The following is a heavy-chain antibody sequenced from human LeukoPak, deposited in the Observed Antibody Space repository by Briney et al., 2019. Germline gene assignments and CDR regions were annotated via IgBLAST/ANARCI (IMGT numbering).Heavy chain of an antibody. D-gene: IGHD3-9*01. V-gene: IGHV1-2*02. CDR3: ARDPYYDILTGYLIRGAFDI. Sequence: ASVKVSCKASGYTFTGYYMHWVRQAPGQGLEWMGWINPNSGGTNYAQKFQGRVTMTRDTSISTAYMELSRLRSDDTAVYYCARDPYYDILTGYLIRGAFDIWGLGTVVTVSS. J-gene: IGHJ3*02. CDR2: INPNSGGT. CDR1: GYTFTGYY.